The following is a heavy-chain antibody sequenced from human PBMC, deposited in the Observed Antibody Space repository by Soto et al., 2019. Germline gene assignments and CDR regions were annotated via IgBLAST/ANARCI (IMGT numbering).Heavy chain of an antibody. J-gene: IGHJ4*02. Sequence: QVQLVESGGGVVQPGRSLRLSCAVSGFTFSNYGIHWVRQAPGKGPEWVSVISYDGSNKYYADSVKGRFTISRDNSKNTLYLQMNSLRAEDTAVYYCAKDVSQYSSSWAWYFDYWGQGTLVTVSS. D-gene: IGHD6-13*01. CDR1: GFTFSNYG. V-gene: IGHV3-30*18. CDR2: ISYDGSNK. CDR3: AKDVSQYSSSWAWYFDY.